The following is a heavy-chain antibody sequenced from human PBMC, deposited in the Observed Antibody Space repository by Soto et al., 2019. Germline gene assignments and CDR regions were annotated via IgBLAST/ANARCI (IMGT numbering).Heavy chain of an antibody. D-gene: IGHD2-21*02. CDR3: ARDRRIGDSYYYYYGMDV. Sequence: SETLSLTCAVYGGSFSGYYWSWIRQPPGKGLEWIGYIYYSGSTNYNPSLKSRVTISVDTSKNQFSLKLSSVTAADTAVYYCARDRRIGDSYYYYYGMDVWGQGTTVTVSS. CDR2: IYYSGST. CDR1: GGSFSGYY. J-gene: IGHJ6*02. V-gene: IGHV4-59*01.